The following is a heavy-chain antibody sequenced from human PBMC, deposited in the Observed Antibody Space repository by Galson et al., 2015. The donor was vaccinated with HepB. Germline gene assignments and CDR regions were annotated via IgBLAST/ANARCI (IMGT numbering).Heavy chain of an antibody. V-gene: IGHV1-46*04. Sequence: SVKVSCKASGYTFTSYYMHWVRQAPGQGLEWMGIINPSGGSTSYAQKLQGRVTMTRDTSTSTVYMELSSLRSEDTAVYYCARSAAVGYYDILTGDLGSALEIWGQGTMVTVAA. CDR2: INPSGGST. CDR3: ARSAAVGYYDILTGDLGSALEI. J-gene: IGHJ3*02. CDR1: GYTFTSYY. D-gene: IGHD3-9*01.